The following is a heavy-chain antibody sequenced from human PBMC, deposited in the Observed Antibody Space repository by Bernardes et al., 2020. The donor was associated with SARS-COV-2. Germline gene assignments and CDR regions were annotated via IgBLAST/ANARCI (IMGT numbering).Heavy chain of an antibody. V-gene: IGHV3-23*01. CDR1: GISFSNYA. CDR2: ITCNGDIT. J-gene: IGHJ6*02. D-gene: IGHD6-19*01. CDR3: ARDQWRPDYYYGLDV. Sequence: GGSLRLSCVASGISFSNYAMSWVRQAPGRGLEWVSVITCNGDITYYADSVKGRFTISRDNSKNTLYLQMNSLKIEDTAVYYCARDQWRPDYYYGLDVWGQGTKVTVS.